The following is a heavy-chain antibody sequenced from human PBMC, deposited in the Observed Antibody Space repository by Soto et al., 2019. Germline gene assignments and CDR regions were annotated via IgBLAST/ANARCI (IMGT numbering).Heavy chain of an antibody. CDR3: ARLSAAWFDP. V-gene: IGHV4-61*01. CDR2: IYHSGST. J-gene: IGHJ5*02. CDR1: GGSVSSGSYY. D-gene: IGHD6-19*01. Sequence: QVQLQESGPGLVKPSETLSLTCTVSGGSVSSGSYYWGWIRQHPGKGLEWIGYIYHSGSTNYNPSLKSRVTISVDTSKNQFSLSLTSVTAADTAVYYCARLSAAWFDPWGQGTLVTVAS.